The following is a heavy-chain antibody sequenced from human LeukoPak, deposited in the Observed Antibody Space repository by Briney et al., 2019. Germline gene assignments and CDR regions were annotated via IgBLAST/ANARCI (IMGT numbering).Heavy chain of an antibody. Sequence: SETLSLTCTVSGGSISSYYWNWIRQPPGKGLEWIGYIYYSGSTNYNPSLESRVTISVDTSKNQFSLNLNSVTAADTAVYYCARDVRPLIHAFDIWGQGTVVTVSS. CDR2: IYYSGST. CDR1: GGSISSYY. CDR3: ARDVRPLIHAFDI. V-gene: IGHV4-59*01. J-gene: IGHJ3*02.